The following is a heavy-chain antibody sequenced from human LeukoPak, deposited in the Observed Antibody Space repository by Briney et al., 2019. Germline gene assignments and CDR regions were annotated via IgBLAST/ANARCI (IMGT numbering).Heavy chain of an antibody. Sequence: GGSLRLSCVASGFTFSSHSMHWVRQAPGKGLEWISSITSSSIYIYQADSVKGRFTISRDNAKNSLYLQMNSLRVEDTAVYYCARGVVPAAGGSGYWGQGTLVIVSS. CDR1: GFTFSSHS. CDR2: ITSSSIYI. V-gene: IGHV3-21*01. J-gene: IGHJ4*02. CDR3: ARGVVPAAGGSGY. D-gene: IGHD2-2*01.